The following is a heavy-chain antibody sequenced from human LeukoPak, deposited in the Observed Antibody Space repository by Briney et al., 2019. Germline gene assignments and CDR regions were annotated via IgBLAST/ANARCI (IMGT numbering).Heavy chain of an antibody. J-gene: IGHJ4*02. V-gene: IGHV4-59*01. D-gene: IGHD3-22*01. CDR2: IYYSGST. CDR3: ARITYYYESSGYSYYFDY. CDR1: GGSISSYY. Sequence: ASETLSLTCTVSGGSISSYYWSWIRQSPGKGLEWIGYIYYSGSTNYNPSLKSRVTMSVETSKNQFSLKLGSVTAADTAVYYCARITYYYESSGYSYYFDYWGQGTLVTVSS.